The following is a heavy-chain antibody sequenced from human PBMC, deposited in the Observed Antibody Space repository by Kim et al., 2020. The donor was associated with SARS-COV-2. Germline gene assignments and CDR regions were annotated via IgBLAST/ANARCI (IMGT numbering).Heavy chain of an antibody. V-gene: IGHV3-48*02. Sequence: GGSLRLSCAASGFIFSHFGMNWVRQAPGKGLEWISYISDSSASINYADSVKGRFTVSRDNAENSLHLHMNGLRDEDTAVYMCVRALRGGYSDDALDYWG. D-gene: IGHD3-10*01. CDR1: GFIFSHFG. CDR2: ISDSSASI. CDR3: VRALRGGYSDDALDY. J-gene: IGHJ4*01.